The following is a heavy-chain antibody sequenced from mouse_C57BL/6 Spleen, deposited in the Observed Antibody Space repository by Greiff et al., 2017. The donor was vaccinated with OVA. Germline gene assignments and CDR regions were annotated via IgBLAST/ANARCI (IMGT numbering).Heavy chain of an antibody. Sequence: QVQLKQSGPELVKPGASVKISCKASGYTFTDYYINWVKQRPGQGLEWIGWIFPGSGSTYYNEKFKGKATLTVDKSSSTAYMLLSSLTSEDSAVYFCASALYYYGSSIDYWGQGTTLTVSS. CDR2: IFPGSGST. CDR3: ASALYYYGSSIDY. J-gene: IGHJ2*01. V-gene: IGHV1-75*01. CDR1: GYTFTDYY. D-gene: IGHD1-1*01.